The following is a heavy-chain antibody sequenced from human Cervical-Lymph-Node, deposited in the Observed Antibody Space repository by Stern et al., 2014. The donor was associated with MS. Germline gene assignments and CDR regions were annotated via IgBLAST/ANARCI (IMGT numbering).Heavy chain of an antibody. J-gene: IGHJ5*02. CDR2: IYYRGTT. CDR3: ARATDL. Sequence: QLQLQESGPGLLSPSETLSLTCNVSGASITSHFWSWIRQPPGKGLEWIGYIYYRGTTNYNASLKGRVAISIATSKTQFSLRLSSVTPADTAVYYCARATDLWGQGALVTVSS. V-gene: IGHV4-59*11. CDR1: GASITSHF.